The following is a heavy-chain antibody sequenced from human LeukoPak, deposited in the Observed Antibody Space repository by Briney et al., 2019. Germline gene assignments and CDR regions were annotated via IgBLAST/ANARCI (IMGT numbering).Heavy chain of an antibody. CDR3: ARDPALAAAGNFDY. D-gene: IGHD6-13*01. CDR2: INSDGSST. CDR1: GFTFSSYW. J-gene: IGHJ4*02. V-gene: IGHV3-74*01. Sequence: QTGGSLRLSCAASGFTFSSYWMHWVRQAPGKGLVWVSRINSDGSSTSYADSVKGRFTISRDNAKNSLYLQMNSLRAEDTAVYYCARDPALAAAGNFDYWGQGTLVTVSS.